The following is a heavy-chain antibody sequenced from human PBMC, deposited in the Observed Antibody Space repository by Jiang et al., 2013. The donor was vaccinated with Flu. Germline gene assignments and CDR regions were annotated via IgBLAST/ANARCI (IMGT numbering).Heavy chain of an antibody. V-gene: IGHV3-33*01. Sequence: HWVRQAPGKGLEWVAVIWYDGTNKYYADSVKGRFTISRDNSKSALYLQMTSLRAEDTAVYYCARDQSPFIGYCTSTSCSDAFDVWGQGTMVTVSS. J-gene: IGHJ3*01. CDR2: IWYDGTNK. D-gene: IGHD2-2*01. CDR3: ARDQSPFIGYCTSTSCSDAFDV.